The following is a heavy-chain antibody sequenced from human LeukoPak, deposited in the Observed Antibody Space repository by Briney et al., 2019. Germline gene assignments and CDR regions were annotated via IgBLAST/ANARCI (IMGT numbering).Heavy chain of an antibody. D-gene: IGHD6-13*01. CDR1: GYTFTSYD. CDR2: MNPNSGNT. Sequence: ASVKVSCKASGYTFTSYDINWVRQATGQGLEWMGWMNPNSGNTGYAQKFQGRGTMTRNTSLSTAYMELSSLRSEDTAVYYCAISAAAASAYYFDFWGQGTLVTVSS. J-gene: IGHJ4*02. V-gene: IGHV1-8*01. CDR3: AISAAAASAYYFDF.